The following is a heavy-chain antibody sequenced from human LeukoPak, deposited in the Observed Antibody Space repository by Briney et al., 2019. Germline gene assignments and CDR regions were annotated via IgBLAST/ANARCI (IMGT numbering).Heavy chain of an antibody. Sequence: SETLSLTCTVSGGSISSYYWSWIRQPPGKGLEWIGYIYYSGSTNYNPSLKSRVTISLDTSKNQFSLNLNSVTAADTAVYYCASHLGPFGSYFFDHWGQGTLVAVCS. CDR3: ASHLGPFGSYFFDH. CDR1: GGSISSYY. D-gene: IGHD1-26*01. J-gene: IGHJ4*02. V-gene: IGHV4-59*08. CDR2: IYYSGST.